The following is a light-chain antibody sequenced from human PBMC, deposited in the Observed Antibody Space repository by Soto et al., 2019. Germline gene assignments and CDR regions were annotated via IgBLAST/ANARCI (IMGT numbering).Light chain of an antibody. V-gene: IGKV1-33*01. CDR2: DAS. Sequence: DIQMTQSHSSLSASVGDRFTISCQASQDITNYLSWYQQKPGKAPKLLIYDASNLEIGVPSRFSGRGSGTDFTLAISSLQPEDIATYFCQQYDDLPLTFGGGTKVDI. J-gene: IGKJ4*01. CDR3: QQYDDLPLT. CDR1: QDITNY.